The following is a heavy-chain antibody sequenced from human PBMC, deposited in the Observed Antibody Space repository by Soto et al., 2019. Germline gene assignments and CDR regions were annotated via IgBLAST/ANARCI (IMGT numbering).Heavy chain of an antibody. V-gene: IGHV1-18*01. CDR2: ISAYSGNT. CDR1: DYTFTSYD. CDR3: AREGQTEYYFDY. Sequence: QVQLVQSGAEVKKPGASVKVSCKASDYTFTSYDISWVRQAPGQGLEWMGWISAYSGNTNYAQKFQGRVTMTTDTSTSTAYMELRSLRSDDTAMYYCAREGQTEYYFDYWGRGTLVTVSS. J-gene: IGHJ4*02.